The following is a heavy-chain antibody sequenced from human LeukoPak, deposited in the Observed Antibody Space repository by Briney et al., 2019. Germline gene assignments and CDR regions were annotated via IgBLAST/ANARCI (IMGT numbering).Heavy chain of an antibody. CDR1: GGSISSYY. J-gene: IGHJ5*02. D-gene: IGHD5-18*01. CDR3: ARATAMVKGYNWFDP. V-gene: IGHV4-59*01. Sequence: SETLSLTCTVSGGSISSYYWSWIRQPPGKGLEWFGYIYYSGSTNYTPSLKSRVTISVDTSKNQFSLKLSSVTAADTAVYYCARATAMVKGYNWFDPWGQGTLVTVSS. CDR2: IYYSGST.